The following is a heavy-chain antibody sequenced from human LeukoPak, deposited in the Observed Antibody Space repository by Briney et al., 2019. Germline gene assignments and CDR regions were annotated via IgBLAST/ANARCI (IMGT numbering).Heavy chain of an antibody. CDR3: ARDLPLGSMGGSAFDL. CDR2: ISGGNGNT. Sequence: ASVKVSCKTSGYTFTNLGIGWVRQAPGQGLEWMGWISGGNGNTDYPQTLQDRFTMTTDSSTNTAYMELRNLRSDDTAVYYCARDLPLGSMGGSAFDLWGQGTLVIVSS. V-gene: IGHV1-18*01. J-gene: IGHJ4*02. CDR1: GYTFTNLG. D-gene: IGHD2-15*01.